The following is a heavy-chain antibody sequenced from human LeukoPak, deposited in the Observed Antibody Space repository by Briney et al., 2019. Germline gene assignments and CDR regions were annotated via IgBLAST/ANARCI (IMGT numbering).Heavy chain of an antibody. V-gene: IGHV3-30*18. CDR3: AKGLRYSDN. CDR2: ISYDGSNK. J-gene: IGHJ4*02. D-gene: IGHD3-9*01. Sequence: GGTLRLSCAASGFTFSSYGMHWVRHAPGKGLEWVAVISYDGSNKYYADSVKGRFPISRVNSKNTLYLQMTSLRAEDTAVYYCAKGLRYSDNWGQGTLVTVSS. CDR1: GFTFSSYG.